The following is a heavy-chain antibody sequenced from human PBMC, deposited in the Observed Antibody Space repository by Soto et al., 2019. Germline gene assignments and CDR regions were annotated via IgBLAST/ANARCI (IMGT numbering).Heavy chain of an antibody. D-gene: IGHD2-2*01. J-gene: IGHJ4*02. CDR3: ARHCSSTSCYLHY. CDR2: IYYSGST. CDR1: GGSISSSSYY. V-gene: IGHV4-39*01. Sequence: SETLSLTCTVSGGSISSSSYYWGWIRQPPGKGLERIGRIYYSGSTSYNPSIKSRVTISVDTSKNQFSLMLSSVTAADTAVYYCARHCSSTSCYLHYWGQGTLVTVSS.